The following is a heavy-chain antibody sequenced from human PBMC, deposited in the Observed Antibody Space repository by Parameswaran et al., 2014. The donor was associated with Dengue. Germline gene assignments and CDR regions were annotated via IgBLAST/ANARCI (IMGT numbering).Heavy chain of an antibody. CDR2: TFSNDEK. J-gene: IGHJ6*02. Sequence: PGKALEWLAHTFSNDEKSYSTPLKRRLTISKDTSKSQVVLTMTNMDPVDTATYYCTRRERGTSNMDVWGQGTTVTVSS. D-gene: IGHD5-24*01. V-gene: IGHV2-26*01. CDR3: TRRERGTSNMDV.